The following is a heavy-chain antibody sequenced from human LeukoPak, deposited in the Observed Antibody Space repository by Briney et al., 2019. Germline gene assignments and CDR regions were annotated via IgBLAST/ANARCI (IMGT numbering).Heavy chain of an antibody. CDR2: IYSSGST. CDR3: ARADPNASGYFYRFNWFDP. CDR1: GGSISSYY. V-gene: IGHV4-59*01. Sequence: SEALSLACTVSGGSISSYYWNWVRQPPGKGLEWIGNIYSSGSTDYNPSLKSRVTISLDTSKFQFSLRLNSVTAADTAVYYCARADPNASGYFYRFNWFDPWGQGTLVTVSS. D-gene: IGHD3-10*01. J-gene: IGHJ5*02.